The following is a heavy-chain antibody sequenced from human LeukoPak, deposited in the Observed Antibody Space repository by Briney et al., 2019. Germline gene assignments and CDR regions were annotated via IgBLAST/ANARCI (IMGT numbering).Heavy chain of an antibody. J-gene: IGHJ4*02. CDR3: ARGRSTGYPYYFEY. CDR2: MNPNSGST. V-gene: IGHV1-8*03. D-gene: IGHD5-12*01. CDR1: GYTFTSYD. Sequence: ASVKVSCKASGYTFTSYDINWVRPATGQGLERMGWMNPNSGSTGYAQKFQGRVTITRNTSISTAYMELSGLRSEDTAVYYCARGRSTGYPYYFEYWGQGTLVTVSS.